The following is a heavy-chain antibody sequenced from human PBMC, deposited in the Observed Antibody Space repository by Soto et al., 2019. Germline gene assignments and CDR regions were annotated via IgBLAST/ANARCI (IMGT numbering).Heavy chain of an antibody. V-gene: IGHV3-64D*06. Sequence: AGGSLRLSCSASGFTFSSYAMHWVRQAPGKGLEYVSAISSNGGSTYYADSVKGRFTISRDNSKNTLYLQMSSLRAEDTAVYYCVVYGSGIIAAFDIWGQGTMVTVSS. J-gene: IGHJ3*02. CDR1: GFTFSSYA. CDR2: ISSNGGST. CDR3: VVYGSGIIAAFDI. D-gene: IGHD3-10*01.